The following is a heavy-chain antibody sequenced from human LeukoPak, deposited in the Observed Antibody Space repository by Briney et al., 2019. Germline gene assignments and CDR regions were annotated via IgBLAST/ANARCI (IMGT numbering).Heavy chain of an antibody. J-gene: IGHJ4*02. D-gene: IGHD2-2*01. Sequence: GGSLRLSCTASGFIFSTYSMIWVRQAPGKGLEWVSSISSTSGNKYYADSVKGRFTISRDNSKNTLYLQMNSLRAEDTAVYYCAKPHCSSTSCIGYYFDYRGQGTLVTVSS. CDR2: ISSTSGNK. V-gene: IGHV3-21*04. CDR1: GFIFSTYS. CDR3: AKPHCSSTSCIGYYFDY.